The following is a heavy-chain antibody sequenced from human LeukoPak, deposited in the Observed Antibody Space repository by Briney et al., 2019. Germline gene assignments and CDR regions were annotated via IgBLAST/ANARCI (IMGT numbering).Heavy chain of an antibody. J-gene: IGHJ6*03. CDR1: GFTFSSYA. Sequence: GGSLRPSCAASGFTFSSYAMSWVRQAPGKGLEWVSAISGSGGSTYYADSVKGRFTISRDNSKNTLYLQMNSLRAEDTAVYYCAGAKRNYYYMDVWGKGTTVTVSS. CDR2: ISGSGGST. CDR3: AGAKRNYYYMDV. V-gene: IGHV3-23*01. D-gene: IGHD4/OR15-4a*01.